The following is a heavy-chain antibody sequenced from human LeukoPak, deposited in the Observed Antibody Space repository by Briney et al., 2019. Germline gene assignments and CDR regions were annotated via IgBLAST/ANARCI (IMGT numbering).Heavy chain of an antibody. Sequence: PGGSLRLSCAASGFTFSSYSMNWVRQAPGKGLGWVSSISSSSSYIYYADSVKGRFTISRDNAKNSLYLQMNSLRAEDTAVYYCARWDCSGGSCYSRYYFDYWGQGTLVTVSS. CDR3: ARWDCSGGSCYSRYYFDY. CDR1: GFTFSSYS. V-gene: IGHV3-21*01. J-gene: IGHJ4*02. D-gene: IGHD2-15*01. CDR2: ISSSSSYI.